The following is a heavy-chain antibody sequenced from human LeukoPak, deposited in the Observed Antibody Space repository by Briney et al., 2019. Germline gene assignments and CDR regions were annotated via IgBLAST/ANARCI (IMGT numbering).Heavy chain of an antibody. CDR2: IYYSGST. V-gene: IGHV4-39*07. J-gene: IGHJ4*02. Sequence: SETLSLTCTVSGGSISSSSYYWGWIRQPPGKGLEWIGSIYYSGSTYYNPSLKSRVTISVDTSKNQFSLKLSSVTAADTAVYYCARLYDSSGNNDYWGQGTLVTVSS. CDR3: ARLYDSSGNNDY. D-gene: IGHD3-22*01. CDR1: GGSISSSSYY.